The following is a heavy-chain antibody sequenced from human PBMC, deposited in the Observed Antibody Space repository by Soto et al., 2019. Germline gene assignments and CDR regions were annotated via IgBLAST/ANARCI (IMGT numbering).Heavy chain of an antibody. D-gene: IGHD6-13*01. J-gene: IGHJ3*02. V-gene: IGHV5-51*01. Sequence: GESLKISCKGSGYSFTSYWIGWVRQMPGKGLEWMGIIYPGDSDTRYSPSFQGQVTISADKSISTAYLQWSSLKASDTAMYYCARRIAAAGISTFDAFDIWGQGTMVTVSS. CDR1: GYSFTSYW. CDR3: ARRIAAAGISTFDAFDI. CDR2: IYPGDSDT.